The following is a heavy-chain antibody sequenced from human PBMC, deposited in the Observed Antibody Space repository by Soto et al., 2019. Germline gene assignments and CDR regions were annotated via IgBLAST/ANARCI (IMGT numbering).Heavy chain of an antibody. D-gene: IGHD2-15*01. Sequence: SETLSLTCTVSGGSVSSGSYYWSWIRQPPGKGLEWIGYIYYSGSTNYNPSLKSRVTISVDTSKNQFSMKLSSVTAADTAVYYCARSRGGSGAWGQGTLVTVSS. CDR3: ARSRGGSGA. V-gene: IGHV4-61*01. CDR1: GGSVSSGSYY. J-gene: IGHJ5*02. CDR2: IYYSGST.